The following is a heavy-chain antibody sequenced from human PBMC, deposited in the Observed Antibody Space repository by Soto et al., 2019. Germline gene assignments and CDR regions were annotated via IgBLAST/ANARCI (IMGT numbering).Heavy chain of an antibody. CDR3: TRVVAGNTYDHYFDY. CDR2: SRNKANSYTT. D-gene: IGHD5-18*01. J-gene: IGHJ4*02. CDR1: GFIFSDHY. Sequence: EVKLVESGGGLVQPGGSLRLSCAASGFIFSDHYIDWVRQAPGKGLEWVGRSRNKANSYTTDYAASVRGRFAISRDDSRNSVFLQLHSLKTEDTALYYCTRVVAGNTYDHYFDYWCQGTLVTVSS. V-gene: IGHV3-72*01.